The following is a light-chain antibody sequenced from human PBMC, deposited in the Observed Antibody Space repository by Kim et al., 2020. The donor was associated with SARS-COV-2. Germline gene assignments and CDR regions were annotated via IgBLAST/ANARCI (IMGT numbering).Light chain of an antibody. V-gene: IGKV3-20*01. CDR3: QQYGSSLYT. Sequence: EIVLTQSPGTLSLSPGERATLSCRASQSVGSSYLAWDQQKPGQAPRLLIYGASSRATGIPDRFSGSGSGTDFTLTISRLEPEDFAVYYCQQYGSSLYTFGQGTKLEI. CDR1: QSVGSSY. J-gene: IGKJ2*01. CDR2: GAS.